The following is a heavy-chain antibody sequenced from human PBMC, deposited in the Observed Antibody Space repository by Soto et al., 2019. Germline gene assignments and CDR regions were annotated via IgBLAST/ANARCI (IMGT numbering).Heavy chain of an antibody. V-gene: IGHV3-9*01. CDR3: AKGDIAVAGTPDY. CDR1: GFTFDDYA. D-gene: IGHD6-19*01. CDR2: ISWNSGSR. J-gene: IGHJ4*02. Sequence: VQLVESGGGLVQPGRSLRLSCAVSGFTFDDYAMHWVRQAPGKGLEWVAGISWNSGSRGYADSVKGRFTISRDNANNLLYLQMNSLRIEDTAFYYCAKGDIAVAGTPDYWGQGTLVSVSS.